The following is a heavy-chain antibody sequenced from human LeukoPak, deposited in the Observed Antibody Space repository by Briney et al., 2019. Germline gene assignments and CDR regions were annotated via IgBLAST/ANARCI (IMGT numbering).Heavy chain of an antibody. CDR2: ISSSSSYI. CDR3: ARDWNLNFDS. CDR1: GFTFSSYS. J-gene: IGHJ4*02. Sequence: GGSLRLSCAASGFTFSSYSMNWVRQAPGKGLEWVSSISSSSSYIYYADSVKSRFTISRDNAKNSLYLQMNSLRAEDTAVYYCARDWNLNFDSWGQGTLVTVSS. D-gene: IGHD1-1*01. V-gene: IGHV3-21*01.